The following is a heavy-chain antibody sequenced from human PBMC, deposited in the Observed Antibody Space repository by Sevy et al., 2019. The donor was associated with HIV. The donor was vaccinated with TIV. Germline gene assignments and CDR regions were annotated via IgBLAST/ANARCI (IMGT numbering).Heavy chain of an antibody. V-gene: IGHV3-23*01. CDR2: ISGSGGST. Sequence: GGSLRLSCAASGFTFSSYAMSWVRQAPGKGLEWVSAISGSGGSTYYADSVKGRFTISRDNSKNTLYLQMNSLRAEDTAVYYCAKDPSYCGGDCYPYWYFHLWGRGTLVTVSS. J-gene: IGHJ2*01. D-gene: IGHD2-21*02. CDR1: GFTFSSYA. CDR3: AKDPSYCGGDCYPYWYFHL.